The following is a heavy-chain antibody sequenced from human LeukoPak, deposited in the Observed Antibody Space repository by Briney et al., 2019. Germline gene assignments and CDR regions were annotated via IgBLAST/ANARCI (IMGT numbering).Heavy chain of an antibody. D-gene: IGHD3-10*01. CDR3: ARTPQETMVRGVSKTPGAFDL. J-gene: IGHJ3*01. CDR2: IWYDGSNE. V-gene: IGHV3-33*01. CDR1: RFTFSSYG. Sequence: GGSLRLSCAASRFTFSSYGMHWVRQAPGKGLEWVAVIWYDGSNEYYGDSVKGRFTISRDNSKNTLYLQMNSLRAEDTAVYYCARTPQETMVRGVSKTPGAFDLWGQGTMVTVSS.